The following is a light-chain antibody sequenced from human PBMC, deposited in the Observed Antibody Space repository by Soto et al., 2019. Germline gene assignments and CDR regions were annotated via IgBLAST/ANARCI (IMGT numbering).Light chain of an antibody. CDR1: QSISTY. CDR3: QQTYSTSWT. Sequence: DIQMTQSPSSLSASVGDRVTITCRASQSISTYLNWYQQNPGKAPELLIYAAFSLQSGVPSRFSGSGSGTDFTLTICSLQPEDFATYYCQQTYSTSWTFGQGTKVEIK. J-gene: IGKJ1*01. CDR2: AAF. V-gene: IGKV1-39*01.